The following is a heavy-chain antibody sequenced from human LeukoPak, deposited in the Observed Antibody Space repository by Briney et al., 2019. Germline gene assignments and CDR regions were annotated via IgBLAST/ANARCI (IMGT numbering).Heavy chain of an antibody. J-gene: IGHJ4*02. Sequence: SETLSLTCAVYGGSFSGYYWSWIRQPPGKGLEWIGEINHSGSTNYNPSLKSRVTISVDTSKNQFSLKLSSVTAADTAVYYCARSRSGYYRDFDYWGQGTLVTVSS. CDR3: ARSRSGYYRDFDY. CDR2: INHSGST. D-gene: IGHD3-3*01. CDR1: GGSFSGYY. V-gene: IGHV4-34*01.